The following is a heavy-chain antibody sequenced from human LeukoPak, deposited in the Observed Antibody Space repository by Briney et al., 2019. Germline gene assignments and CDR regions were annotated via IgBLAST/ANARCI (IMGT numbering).Heavy chain of an antibody. CDR2: ISYDGSNK. CDR1: GFTFSSYA. CDR3: ARGQGLRFLEWLPQGYFDY. V-gene: IGHV3-30*01. J-gene: IGHJ4*02. Sequence: GGSLRLSCAASGFTFSSYAMHWVRQAPGKGLEWVAVISYDGSNKYYADSVKGRFTISRDNSKNTLYLQMNSLRAEDTAVYYCARGQGLRFLEWLPQGYFDYWGQGTLVIVSS. D-gene: IGHD3-3*01.